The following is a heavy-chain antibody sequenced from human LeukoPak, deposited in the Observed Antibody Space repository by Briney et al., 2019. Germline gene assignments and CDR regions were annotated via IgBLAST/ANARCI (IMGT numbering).Heavy chain of an antibody. D-gene: IGHD6-19*01. CDR3: AGISSGWSETMYYFDY. Sequence: ASVTVSCKAPGYSFTSYGVTWVRQAPRQGLEWMGWISTYNGHTVYAEKFQGRVTMTTDTSASIVHMELRSLKSDDTAVYYCAGISSGWSETMYYFDYWGQGTLVTVSS. CDR1: GYSFTSYG. CDR2: ISTYNGHT. V-gene: IGHV1-18*04. J-gene: IGHJ4*02.